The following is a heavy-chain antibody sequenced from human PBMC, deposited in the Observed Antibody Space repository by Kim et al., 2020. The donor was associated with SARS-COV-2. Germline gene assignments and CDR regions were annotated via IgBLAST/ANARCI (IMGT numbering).Heavy chain of an antibody. J-gene: IGHJ4*02. D-gene: IGHD3-22*01. CDR2: INPSGGST. CDR3: ARDQGREPYYYDSSGYYYVGYY. CDR1: GYTFTSYY. V-gene: IGHV1-46*01. Sequence: ASVKVSCKASGYTFTSYYMHWVRQAPGQGLEWMGIINPSGGSTSYAQKFQGRVTMTRDTSTSTVYMELSSLRSEDTAVYYCARDQGREPYYYDSSGYYYVGYYWGQGTLVTVSS.